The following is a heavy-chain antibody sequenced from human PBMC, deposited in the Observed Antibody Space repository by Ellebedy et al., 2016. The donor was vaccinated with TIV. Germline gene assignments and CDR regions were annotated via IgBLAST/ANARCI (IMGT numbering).Heavy chain of an antibody. Sequence: AASVKVSCKASGYIVTNHANHWVRQAPGQSFEWMGWIYPANGDTKYSQQFQGRVTFTSDTSASTAYMELSSLRSEDTAVYYCARDKPGGDNWFDPWGQGTLVTVSS. CDR2: IYPANGDT. CDR1: GYIVTNHA. D-gene: IGHD3-16*01. J-gene: IGHJ5*02. V-gene: IGHV1-3*01. CDR3: ARDKPGGDNWFDP.